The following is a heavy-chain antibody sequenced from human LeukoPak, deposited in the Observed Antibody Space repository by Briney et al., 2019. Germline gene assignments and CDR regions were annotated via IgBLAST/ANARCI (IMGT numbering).Heavy chain of an antibody. Sequence: GGSLRLSCATSGFTFSSYSMNWVRQAPGKGLEWVSSISTSSGYIYYADSVKGRFTISRDNAKNSLYLLMDSLRADDTAVYYCARGGNYHDSSGYFDYWGQGTRVTVSS. J-gene: IGHJ4*02. CDR1: GFTFSSYS. CDR3: ARGGNYHDSSGYFDY. CDR2: ISTSSGYI. V-gene: IGHV3-21*01. D-gene: IGHD3-22*01.